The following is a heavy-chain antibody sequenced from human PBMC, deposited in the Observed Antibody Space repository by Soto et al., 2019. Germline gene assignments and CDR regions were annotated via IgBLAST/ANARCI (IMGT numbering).Heavy chain of an antibody. CDR3: ARDYGDYDRAFDI. V-gene: IGHV4-34*01. D-gene: IGHD4-17*01. Sequence: SETLSLTCAVYGGSFSGYYWSWIRQPPGKGLEWIGEINHSGSTNYNPSLKSRVTISVDTSKNQFSLKLSSVTAADTAVYYCARDYGDYDRAFDIWGQGTMVTVSS. CDR1: GGSFSGYY. J-gene: IGHJ3*02. CDR2: INHSGST.